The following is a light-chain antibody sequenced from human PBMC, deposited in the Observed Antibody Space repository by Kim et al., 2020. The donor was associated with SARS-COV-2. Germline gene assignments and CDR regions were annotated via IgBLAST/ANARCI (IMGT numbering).Light chain of an antibody. CDR2: DVS. V-gene: IGLV2-14*03. Sequence: QSALTQPASVSGSPGQSITISCTGTSSDVGGYNYVSWYQQHPGKAPKLMIYDVSNRPSGVSNRFSGSKSGNTASLTISGLHAEDEADYYCSSYTSSSSVVFGGGTQLTV. CDR3: SSYTSSSSVV. CDR1: SSDVGGYNY. J-gene: IGLJ2*01.